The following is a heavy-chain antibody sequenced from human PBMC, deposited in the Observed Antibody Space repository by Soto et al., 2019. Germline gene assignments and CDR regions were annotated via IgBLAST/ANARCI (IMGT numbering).Heavy chain of an antibody. V-gene: IGHV1-58*01. Sequence: QMQLVQSGPAVKKPGTSVKVSCKASGFTFTSSAVQWVRQARGQRLEWIGWIVVGSGNTNYAQKFQERVAITRDMSTSTAYMELSSLRSEDTAVYYCAAVDYYDSSGYVAYWGQGTLVTVSS. CDR3: AAVDYYDSSGYVAY. D-gene: IGHD3-22*01. CDR1: GFTFTSSA. J-gene: IGHJ4*02. CDR2: IVVGSGNT.